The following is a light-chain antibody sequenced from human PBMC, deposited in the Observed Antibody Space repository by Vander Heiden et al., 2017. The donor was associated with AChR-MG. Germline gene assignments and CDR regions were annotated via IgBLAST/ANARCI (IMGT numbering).Light chain of an antibody. J-gene: IGKJ2*01. CDR2: ASS. V-gene: IGKV3-20*01. CDR1: QSISSSY. CDR3: QQFGGSPPYT. Sequence: EIVLTQSPGTLSLSPGERATLPCKASQSISSSYLTWYQQKPGQAPRLLIYASSSRATGIPDRFSGSGSGTDFTLTISRLEPEDFAVYYCQQFGGSPPYTFGQGTKLEIK.